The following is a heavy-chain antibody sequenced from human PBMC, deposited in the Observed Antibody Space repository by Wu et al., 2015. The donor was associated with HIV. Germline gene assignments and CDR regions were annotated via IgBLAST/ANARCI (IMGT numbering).Heavy chain of an antibody. CDR1: GYSFTGYY. V-gene: IGHV1-2*02. J-gene: IGHJ4*02. CDR2: INPNNGAT. CDR3: ARLYDSSAPRDY. Sequence: QVQLVQSGAEVKKPGASVKVSCKASGYSFTGYYIHWVRQAPGQGLEWMGWINPNNGATNYAQKFQGRVTMTRDTSITAAYMELSRLISDDTAIYYCARLYDSSAPRDYWGQGTLVTVSS. D-gene: IGHD3-22*01.